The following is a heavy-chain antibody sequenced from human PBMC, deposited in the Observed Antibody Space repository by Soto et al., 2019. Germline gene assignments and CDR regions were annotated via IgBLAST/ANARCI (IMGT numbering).Heavy chain of an antibody. CDR2: IIPIFGTA. CDR3: ATGGSGYSSSWYVRWFDS. Sequence: QVQLVQSGAEVKKPGSSVKVSCKASGGTFSSYAISWVRQAPGQGLEWMGGIIPIFGTANYAQKFQGRVTITADESTSTAYMELSSLRSEDTAVYYCATGGSGYSSSWYVRWFDSWGQGTLVTVSS. CDR1: GGTFSSYA. D-gene: IGHD6-13*01. V-gene: IGHV1-69*01. J-gene: IGHJ5*01.